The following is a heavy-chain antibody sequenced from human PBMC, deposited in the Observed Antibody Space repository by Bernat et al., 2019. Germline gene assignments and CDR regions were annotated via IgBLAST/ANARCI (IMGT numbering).Heavy chain of an antibody. Sequence: EVQLLESGGGLVQPGGSLRLSCAASGFTFSSYAMSWVRQAPGKGLEWVSAISGSGGSSYYADSVKGRFTISRDNSKNRLYLQMNSLRAEDTAVYYCAKDRGYCSGGSCYSGEAFDYWGQGTLVTVSS. CDR2: ISGSGGSS. V-gene: IGHV3-23*01. D-gene: IGHD2-15*01. J-gene: IGHJ4*02. CDR3: AKDRGYCSGGSCYSGEAFDY. CDR1: GFTFSSYA.